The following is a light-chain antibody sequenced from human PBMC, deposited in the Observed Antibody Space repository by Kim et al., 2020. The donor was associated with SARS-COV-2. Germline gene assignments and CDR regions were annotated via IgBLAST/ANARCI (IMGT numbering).Light chain of an antibody. CDR3: STFAGSRVV. Sequence: QSALTQPPSASGSPGQSVTISCTGTSSDVGAYNYVSWYQQHPGKAPKLMIYEVNKWPSGVPGRFSGSKSGNTASLTVSGLPAEDEADYYCSTFAGSRVVFGGGTQL. V-gene: IGLV2-8*01. CDR1: SSDVGAYNY. J-gene: IGLJ2*01. CDR2: EVN.